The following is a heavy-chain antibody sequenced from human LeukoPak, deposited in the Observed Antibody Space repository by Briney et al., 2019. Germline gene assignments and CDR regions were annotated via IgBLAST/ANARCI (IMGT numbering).Heavy chain of an antibody. J-gene: IGHJ4*02. CDR3: TRRLDSDY. V-gene: IGHV3-23*01. CDR2: ISGSGGST. D-gene: IGHD6-19*01. CDR1: GFTFSSYG. Sequence: PGGSLRLSCAASGFTFSSYGMHWVRQAPGKGLEWVSAISGSGGSTYYADSVKGRFTVSRDNSKNTLYLQIDSLRAEDTAVYYCTRRLDSDYWGQGTLVTVSS.